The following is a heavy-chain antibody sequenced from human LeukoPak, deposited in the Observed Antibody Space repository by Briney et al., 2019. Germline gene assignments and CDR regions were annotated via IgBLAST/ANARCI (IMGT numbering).Heavy chain of an antibody. CDR1: GFTFTSYW. Sequence: GGSLRLSCVASGFTFTSYWMHWVRQAPGKGLVWVSRINTDGSTTTSADSVKGRFTISRDNSKNTLYLQMNSLRAEDTAVYYCARDRGYYSFDYWGQGTLVTVSS. CDR3: ARDRGYYSFDY. CDR2: INTDGSTT. D-gene: IGHD3-22*01. J-gene: IGHJ4*02. V-gene: IGHV3-74*01.